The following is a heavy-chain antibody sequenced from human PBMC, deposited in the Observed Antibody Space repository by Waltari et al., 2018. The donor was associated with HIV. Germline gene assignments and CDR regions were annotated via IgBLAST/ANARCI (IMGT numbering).Heavy chain of an antibody. D-gene: IGHD3-10*01. J-gene: IGHJ4*02. Sequence: QVQLVESGGGVVQPGRSLRLSCAASGFTFSTYGMHWVRQAPGKGLGGVAVIWYDGINKYYADSVKGRLTISRDNSKNTVYLQINRLRAEDTAVYYCAREGHYYGSGRFGGDYWGQGTLVTVSS. V-gene: IGHV3-33*01. CDR2: IWYDGINK. CDR1: GFTFSTYG. CDR3: AREGHYYGSGRFGGDY.